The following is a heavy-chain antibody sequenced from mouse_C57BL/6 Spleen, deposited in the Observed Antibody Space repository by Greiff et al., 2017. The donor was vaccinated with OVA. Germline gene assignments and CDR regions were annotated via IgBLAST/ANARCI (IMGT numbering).Heavy chain of an antibody. D-gene: IGHD3-2*02. CDR3: ARGKTAQATGFDY. J-gene: IGHJ2*01. V-gene: IGHV1-54*01. CDR2: LNPGRGGT. CDR1: GYAFTNYL. Sequence: QVQLQQSGAELVRPGTSVKVSCKASGYAFTNYLIEWVKQRPGQGLEWIGVLNPGRGGTNYNEKFKGKATLTADKSSSTAYMQLSSLTSEDSAVYVCARGKTAQATGFDYWGQGTTLTVSS.